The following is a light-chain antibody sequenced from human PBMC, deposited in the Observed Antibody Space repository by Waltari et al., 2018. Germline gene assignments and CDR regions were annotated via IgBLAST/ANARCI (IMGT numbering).Light chain of an antibody. CDR1: QTLLQSNGNNY. V-gene: IGKV2-28*01. CDR2: LGS. Sequence: DIVMTQSPLSLPVTPGEPASIPCRSSQTLLQSNGNNYLDWYLQKPGQSPQLLIYLGSNRASGVPDRFSGSGSGTDFTLKISRVEAEDVGIYYCMQVLQTPFTFGPGTKVDI. J-gene: IGKJ3*01. CDR3: MQVLQTPFT.